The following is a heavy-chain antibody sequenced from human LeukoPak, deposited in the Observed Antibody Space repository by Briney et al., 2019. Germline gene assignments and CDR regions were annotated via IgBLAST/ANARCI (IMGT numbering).Heavy chain of an antibody. V-gene: IGHV4-39*01. CDR2: IFYSGNT. CDR1: GASISSSGYY. D-gene: IGHD3-22*01. CDR3: APHRDRYSVSSGYSYWWFDP. J-gene: IGHJ5*02. Sequence: PSETLSLTCTVSGASISSSGYYWGWIRQPPGKGLEWIASIFYSGNTYYNPSLKSRVTISVDTSKNRFSLTLSSVTAADTTVYYCAPHRDRYSVSSGYSYWWFDPWGQGTLVTVSS.